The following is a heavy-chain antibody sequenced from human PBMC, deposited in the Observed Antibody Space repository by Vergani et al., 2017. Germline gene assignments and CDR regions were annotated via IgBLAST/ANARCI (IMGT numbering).Heavy chain of an antibody. CDR1: GGSISSGGYY. J-gene: IGHJ2*01. Sequence: QVQLQESGPGLVKPSQTLSLTCTVSGGSISSGGYYWSWIRQPAGEGLEWIGRIYTGGSTTYNPSLKSRISKSIDTSKNQFSLKLSSEIAADTAIYYCARDQDDYDIFTSYRYWYLDLWGRGTLVTVSS. CDR3: ARDQDDYDIFTSYRYWYLDL. D-gene: IGHD3-9*01. CDR2: IYTGGST. V-gene: IGHV4-61*02.